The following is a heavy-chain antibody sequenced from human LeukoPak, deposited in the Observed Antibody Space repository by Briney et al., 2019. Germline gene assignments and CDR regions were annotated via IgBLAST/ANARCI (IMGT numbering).Heavy chain of an antibody. Sequence: ASVKVSCKASGYTFTGYHMHWVRQAPGQGLEWMGWINPNSGGTNHAQKLQGRVTMTRDTPISTAYMELNRLSSDDAAVYYCARAAWFEESTDPYYFDYWGQGTLVTVSS. CDR3: ARAAWFEESTDPYYFDY. V-gene: IGHV1-2*02. CDR2: INPNSGGT. D-gene: IGHD3-10*01. CDR1: GYTFTGYH. J-gene: IGHJ4*02.